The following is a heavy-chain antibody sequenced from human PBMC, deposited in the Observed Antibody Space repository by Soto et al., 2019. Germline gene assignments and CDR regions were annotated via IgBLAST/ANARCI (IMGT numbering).Heavy chain of an antibody. D-gene: IGHD2-2*01. CDR2: TYYRSKWYN. CDR1: GGSVSSNSAT. Sequence: SQTLSLTCAISGGSVSSNSATWNWIRQSPSRGLEWLGKTYYRSKWYNDYAVSVKSRITINPDTSKNQFSLQLNSVTPEDTAVYYCARFSKHQFCSSTSCSVFDLWGKGTRVTVS. J-gene: IGHJ3*01. CDR3: ARFSKHQFCSSTSCSVFDL. V-gene: IGHV6-1*01.